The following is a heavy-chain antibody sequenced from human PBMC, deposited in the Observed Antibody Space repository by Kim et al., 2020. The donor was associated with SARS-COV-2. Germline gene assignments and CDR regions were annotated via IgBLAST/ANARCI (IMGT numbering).Heavy chain of an antibody. Sequence: ASVKVSCKASGYPFTSYYMHWVRQAPGQGLEWMGRINPNSGGTNYAQKFQGRVTMTRDTSISTAYMELSRLRSDDTAVYYCAREEWATGTTDYWGQGTLVTVSS. D-gene: IGHD1-1*01. CDR3: AREEWATGTTDY. CDR2: INPNSGGT. V-gene: IGHV1-2*06. CDR1: GYPFTSYY. J-gene: IGHJ4*02.